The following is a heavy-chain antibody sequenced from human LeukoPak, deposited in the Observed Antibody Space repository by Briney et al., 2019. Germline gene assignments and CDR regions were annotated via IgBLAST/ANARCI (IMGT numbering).Heavy chain of an antibody. J-gene: IGHJ4*02. D-gene: IGHD3-10*01. CDR1: GFSFSSYW. Sequence: GSQRLCYAASGFSFSSYWMHWVRQARESLLGWVSRISNDGSRTSAAESVKGRFTISRDIAKTTLYLQMNRLSAVDTAVYYCTRGREGNYGLFDSWGQGTLVTVSS. CDR3: TRGREGNYGLFDS. CDR2: ISNDGSRT. V-gene: IGHV3-74*01.